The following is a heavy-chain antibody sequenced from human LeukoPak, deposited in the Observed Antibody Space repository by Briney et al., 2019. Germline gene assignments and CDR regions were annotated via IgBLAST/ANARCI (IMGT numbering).Heavy chain of an antibody. V-gene: IGHV3-11*04. CDR3: AHYSSSWYSPDDAFDI. D-gene: IGHD6-13*01. J-gene: IGHJ3*02. CDR1: GFTFSDYY. CDR2: ISSSGSTI. Sequence: GGSLRLSCGASGFTFSDYYMSWIRQAPGKGLEWVSYISSSGSTIYYADSVKGRFTISRDNAKNSLYLQMNSLRAEDTAVYYCAHYSSSWYSPDDAFDIWGQGTMVTVSS.